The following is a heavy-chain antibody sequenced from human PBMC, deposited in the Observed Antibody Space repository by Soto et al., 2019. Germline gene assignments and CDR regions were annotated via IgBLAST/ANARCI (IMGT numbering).Heavy chain of an antibody. V-gene: IGHV3-49*03. CDR2: IRSKAYGGTT. CDR3: TRGREWELLLSLY. D-gene: IGHD1-26*01. CDR1: GFTFGDYA. J-gene: IGHJ4*02. Sequence: EVQLVESGGGLVQPGRSLRLSCTTSGFTFGDYAMSWFRQAPGKGLEWVGFIRSKAYGGTTEYAASVKGRFTFSRDDSKSIAYLQMNSLKTEDTAVYYCTRGREWELLLSLYWGQGTRVTVSS.